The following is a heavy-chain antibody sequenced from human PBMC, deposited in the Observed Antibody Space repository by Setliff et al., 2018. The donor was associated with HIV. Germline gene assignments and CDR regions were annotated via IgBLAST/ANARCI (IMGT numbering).Heavy chain of an antibody. D-gene: IGHD4-4*01. CDR3: ARDFYSDYSYYIYSDC. J-gene: IGHJ4*02. V-gene: IGHV4-34*01. CDR2: INHSGST. Sequence: ASETLSLTCAVYGETFNDYFWTWIRQSPGKGLEWIGEINHSGSTNYNPSLKSRVTISVDTSKNQFSLKLSSVTAADTAVYYCARDFYSDYSYYIYSDCWGQGTLVTVSS. CDR1: GETFNDYF.